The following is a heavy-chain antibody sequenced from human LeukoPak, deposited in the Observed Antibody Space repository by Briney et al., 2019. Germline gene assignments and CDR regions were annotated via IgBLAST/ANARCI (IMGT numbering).Heavy chain of an antibody. CDR3: ARGRPSTVTTD. CDR1: GGSISSGGYY. Sequence: SETLSLTCTVSGGSISSGGYYWSWIRQHPGKGLEWIGYIYYSGSTYYNPSLKSRVTISVDTSKNQFSLKLSSVTAADTAVYYCARGRPSTVTTDWGQGTLVTVSS. D-gene: IGHD4-11*01. J-gene: IGHJ4*02. CDR2: IYYSGST. V-gene: IGHV4-31*03.